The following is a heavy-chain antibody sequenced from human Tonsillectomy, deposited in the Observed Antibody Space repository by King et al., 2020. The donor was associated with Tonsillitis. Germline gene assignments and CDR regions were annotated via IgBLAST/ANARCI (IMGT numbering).Heavy chain of an antibody. V-gene: IGHV4-59*01. J-gene: IGHJ4*02. D-gene: IGHD3-3*01. Sequence: VQLQESGPGLVKPSETLSLTCTVSGGSISSYYWSWIRQPPGKGLEWIGYIYYSGSTNYNPSLKSRGTISVDTSKNQFSLKLSSVTAADTAVYYCARRVGVYDFWSGYEYYFDYWGQGTLVTVSS. CDR3: ARRVGVYDFWSGYEYYFDY. CDR2: IYYSGST. CDR1: GGSISSYY.